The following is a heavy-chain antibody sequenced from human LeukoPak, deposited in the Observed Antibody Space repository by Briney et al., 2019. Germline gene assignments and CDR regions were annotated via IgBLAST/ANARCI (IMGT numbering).Heavy chain of an antibody. CDR1: GFTFSSYW. Sequence: PGGSLRLSCAASGFTFSSYWMHWVRQVPGKGLVWVARINSDGSSTSYADSVKGRFTISRDNAKDTLYLQMNSLRAEDTAVYYCAREYCSGGSCYFDYWGQGTLVTVSS. CDR3: AREYCSGGSCYFDY. V-gene: IGHV3-74*01. CDR2: INSDGSST. J-gene: IGHJ4*02. D-gene: IGHD2-15*01.